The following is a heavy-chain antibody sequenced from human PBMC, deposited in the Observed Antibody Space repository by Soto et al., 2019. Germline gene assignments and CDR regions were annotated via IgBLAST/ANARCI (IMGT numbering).Heavy chain of an antibody. V-gene: IGHV3-53*01. Sequence: PGGSLRLSCAASGFTVSNNYMSWVRQALGKGLEWVSVIYSGGGTYYADSVKGRFTISRDNSKNTLYLQMNSLRAEDTAVYYCARYGDYLYYFDYWGQGTLVTVSS. D-gene: IGHD4-17*01. CDR3: ARYGDYLYYFDY. CDR1: GFTVSNNY. CDR2: IYSGGGT. J-gene: IGHJ4*02.